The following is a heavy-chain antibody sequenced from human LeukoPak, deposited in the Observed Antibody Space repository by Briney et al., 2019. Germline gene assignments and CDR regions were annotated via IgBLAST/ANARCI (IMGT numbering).Heavy chain of an antibody. V-gene: IGHV3-30-3*01. CDR1: GFTFSSYA. Sequence: GGSLRLSCAASGFTFSSYAMHWVRQAPGKGLEWVAVISYDGSNKYYAESVKGRFTISRDNSKNTLYLQMNSLRAEDTAVYYCARAADFWSGYIDYWGQGTLVTVSS. CDR3: ARAADFWSGYIDY. J-gene: IGHJ4*02. D-gene: IGHD3-3*01. CDR2: ISYDGSNK.